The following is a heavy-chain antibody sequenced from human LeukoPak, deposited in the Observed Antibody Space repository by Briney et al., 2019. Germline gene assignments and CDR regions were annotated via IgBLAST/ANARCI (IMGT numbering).Heavy chain of an antibody. Sequence: SETLSFTCTVSCGSISSYYWSWIRQPPRKGLEWIGNIYYSGSTNYNPSLKSRVTISVDTSKNQFSLKLSSVTAADTAVYYCARVTYYYDSSGYEGYYMDVWGKGTTVTISS. V-gene: IGHV4-59*01. CDR2: IYYSGST. J-gene: IGHJ6*03. CDR3: ARVTYYYDSSGYEGYYMDV. D-gene: IGHD3-22*01. CDR1: CGSISSYY.